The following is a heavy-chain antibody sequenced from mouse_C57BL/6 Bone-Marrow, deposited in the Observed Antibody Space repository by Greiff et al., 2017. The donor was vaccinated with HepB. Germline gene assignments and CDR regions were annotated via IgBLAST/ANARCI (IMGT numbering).Heavy chain of an antibody. CDR2: IDPSDSYT. V-gene: IGHV1-69*01. Sequence: VKLSCKASGYTFTSYWMHWVKQRPGQGLEWIGEIDPSDSYTNYNQKFKGKSTLTVDKSSSTAYMQLSSLTSEDSAVYYCARRNWAYYAMDYWGQGTSVTVSS. J-gene: IGHJ4*01. D-gene: IGHD4-1*01. CDR1: GYTFTSYW. CDR3: ARRNWAYYAMDY.